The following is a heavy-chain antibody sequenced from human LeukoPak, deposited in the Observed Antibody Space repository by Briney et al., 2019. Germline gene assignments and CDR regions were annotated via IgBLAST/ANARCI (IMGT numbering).Heavy chain of an antibody. D-gene: IGHD6-6*01. J-gene: IGHJ6*03. CDR3: AAEIRYSSSPYYYYYMDV. V-gene: IGHV1-58*02. CDR2: IVVGSGNT. CDR1: GFTFTSSA. Sequence: PGESLKISCKASGFTFTSSAMQWVRQARGQRLEWIGWIVVGSGNTNYAQKFQERVTITRDMSTSTAYMELSSLRSEDTAVYYCAAEIRYSSSPYYYYYMDVWGKGTTVTVSS.